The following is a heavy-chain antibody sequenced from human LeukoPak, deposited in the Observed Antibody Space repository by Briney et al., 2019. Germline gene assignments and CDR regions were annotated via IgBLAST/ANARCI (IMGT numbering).Heavy chain of an antibody. CDR2: ISSSSSYI. V-gene: IGHV3-21*01. CDR3: AREGPWPVDY. D-gene: IGHD6-19*01. CDR1: GFTFSSYS. J-gene: IGHJ4*01. Sequence: GGSLRLSCAASGFTFSSYSMNWVRQAPGKGLEWVSSISSSSSYIYYADSVKGRFTISRDNAKNTLYLQMSSLRVEDTAVYYCAREGPWPVDYWGQGTLVIVSS.